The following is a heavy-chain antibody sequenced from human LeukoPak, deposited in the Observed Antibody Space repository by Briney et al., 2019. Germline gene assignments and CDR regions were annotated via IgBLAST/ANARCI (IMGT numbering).Heavy chain of an antibody. CDR1: GGTFISYA. J-gene: IGHJ4*02. Sequence: SVKVSCKASGGTFISYAISWVRQAPGQGLEWMGRIIPIFGTANYAQKFQGRVTITTDESTSTAYMELSSLRSEDTAVYYCASPRDGYNTFDYWGQGTLVTVSS. D-gene: IGHD5-24*01. CDR2: IIPIFGTA. V-gene: IGHV1-69*05. CDR3: ASPRDGYNTFDY.